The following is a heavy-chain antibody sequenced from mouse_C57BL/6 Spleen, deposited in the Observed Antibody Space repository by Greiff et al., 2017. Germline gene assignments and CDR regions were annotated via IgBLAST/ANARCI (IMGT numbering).Heavy chain of an antibody. V-gene: IGHV1-80*01. CDR2: IYPGDGYT. J-gene: IGHJ2*01. Sequence: QVHVKQSGAELVKPGASVKISCKASGYAFSSYWMNWVKQRPGKGLEWIGQIYPGDGYTNYNGKFKGKATLTADKSSSTAYMQLSSLTSEDSAVYFCARTLGYSFDYWDQGTTLTVSS. CDR1: GYAFSSYW. D-gene: IGHD4-1*01. CDR3: ARTLGYSFDY.